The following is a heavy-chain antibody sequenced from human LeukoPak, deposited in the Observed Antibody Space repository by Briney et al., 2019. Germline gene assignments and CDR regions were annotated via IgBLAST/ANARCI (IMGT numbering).Heavy chain of an antibody. CDR3: ARVRPHRSYDTTGYCNY. J-gene: IGHJ4*02. D-gene: IGHD3-22*01. CDR2: GNSDGTRT. CDR1: GFPFSGYW. Sequence: GGPLRLSCAASGFPFSGYWIHWVRQTPGKGLVWVSRGNSDGTRTAYADSVKGRFTISRDNAKNSLYLQMNSLRDEDTAVYYCARVRPHRSYDTTGYCNYWGQGTLVTVSS. V-gene: IGHV3-74*01.